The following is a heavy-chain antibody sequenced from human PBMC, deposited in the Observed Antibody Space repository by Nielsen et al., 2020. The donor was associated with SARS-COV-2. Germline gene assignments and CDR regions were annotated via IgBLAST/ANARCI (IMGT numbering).Heavy chain of an antibody. J-gene: IGHJ4*02. V-gene: IGHV1-2*02. D-gene: IGHD3-9*01. CDR2: ISGYSGNT. Sequence: ASVKVSCKASGYTFTDYYIHWVRQAPGQGLEWMGWISGYSGNTNYAQRLQGRVRMTRNTSINTAYMELSSLRSDDTAVYYCVSGGYFDWLLAFDQWGQGTLVTVSS. CDR1: GYTFTDYY. CDR3: VSGGYFDWLLAFDQ.